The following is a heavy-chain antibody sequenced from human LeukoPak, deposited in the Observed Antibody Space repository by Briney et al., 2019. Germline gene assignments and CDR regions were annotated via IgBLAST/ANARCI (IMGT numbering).Heavy chain of an antibody. CDR2: ISGSGGST. Sequence: QPGGSLRLSCAASGFTFSSYAMSWVRQAPGKGLEWVPAISGSGGSTYYADSVKGRFTISRDNSKNTLYLQMNSLRAEDTALYYCAKGRITIFGVVSALDYWGQGTLVTVSS. J-gene: IGHJ4*02. CDR1: GFTFSSYA. CDR3: AKGRITIFGVVSALDY. D-gene: IGHD3-3*01. V-gene: IGHV3-23*01.